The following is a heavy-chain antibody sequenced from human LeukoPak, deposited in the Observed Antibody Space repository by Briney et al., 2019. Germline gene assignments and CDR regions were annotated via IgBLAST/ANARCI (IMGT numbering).Heavy chain of an antibody. D-gene: IGHD5-12*01. CDR2: IYYSGST. CDR3: GRLLPLYGGYGHYFDY. Sequence: AETLSLTCTVSGGSLSSYYWSWIRQPPGKGLEWIGYIYYSGSTNYNPSLKGRATISVDTSKNHCSLELSSATAADPAVDDCGRLLPLYGGYGHYFDYWGQGTLATVSS. V-gene: IGHV4-59*08. J-gene: IGHJ4*02. CDR1: GGSLSSYY.